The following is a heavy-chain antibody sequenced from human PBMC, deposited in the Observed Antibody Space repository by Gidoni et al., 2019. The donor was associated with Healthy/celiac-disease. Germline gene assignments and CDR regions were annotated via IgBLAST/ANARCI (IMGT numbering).Heavy chain of an antibody. CDR2: IYYSGST. CDR3: ASANYYDSSGRRPYYYYGMDV. D-gene: IGHD3-22*01. Sequence: QLQLQESGPGLVKPSETLSLTCTVSGGSISSSSYYWGWIRQPPGKGLEWIGSIYYSGSTYYNPSLKSRVTISVDTSKNQFSLKLSSVTAADTAVYYCASANYYDSSGRRPYYYYGMDVWGQGTTVTVSS. J-gene: IGHJ6*02. V-gene: IGHV4-39*01. CDR1: GGSISSSSYY.